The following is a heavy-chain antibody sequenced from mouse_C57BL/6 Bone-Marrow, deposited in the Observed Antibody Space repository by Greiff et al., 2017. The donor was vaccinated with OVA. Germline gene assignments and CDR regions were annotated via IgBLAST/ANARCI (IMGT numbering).Heavy chain of an antibody. CDR1: GYTFTDYY. Sequence: EVQLQQSGPELVKPGASVKISCKASGYTFTDYYMNWVKQSHGKSLEWIGDINPNNGGTSYNQKFKGKATLTVDKSSSTTYMELRSLTSADAAVYYCARRGRKDWFAYWGQGTLVTVSA. CDR3: ARRGRKDWFAY. J-gene: IGHJ3*01. CDR2: INPNNGGT. D-gene: IGHD6-1*01. V-gene: IGHV1-26*01.